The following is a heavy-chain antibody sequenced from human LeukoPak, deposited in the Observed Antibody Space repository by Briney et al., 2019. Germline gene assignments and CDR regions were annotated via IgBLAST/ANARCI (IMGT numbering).Heavy chain of an antibody. CDR3: ARGYYGSGSYEFDY. J-gene: IGHJ4*02. V-gene: IGHV3-48*01. CDR1: GFTLSRYS. D-gene: IGHD3-10*01. CDR2: ISSSSSTI. Sequence: GGSLSLSRAASGFTLSRYSMNWVRQAPGKGREWVSYISSSSSTIYYADSVKGRFTISRDNAKNSLYLQMNSLIAEDTAVYYCARGYYGSGSYEFDYWGQGPLVTVSS.